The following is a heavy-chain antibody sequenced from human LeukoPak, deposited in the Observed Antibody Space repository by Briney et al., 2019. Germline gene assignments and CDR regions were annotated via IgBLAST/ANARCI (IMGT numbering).Heavy chain of an antibody. CDR1: GGSFSGYY. J-gene: IGHJ6*03. V-gene: IGHV4-34*01. Sequence: PSETLSLTCAVYGGSFSGYYWSWIRQPPGKGLEWIGEINHSGSTNYNPSLESRVTISVDTSKNQFSLKLSSVTAADTAVYYCARGIPYYYYMDVWDKGTTVTVSS. CDR3: ARGIPYYYYMDV. CDR2: INHSGST.